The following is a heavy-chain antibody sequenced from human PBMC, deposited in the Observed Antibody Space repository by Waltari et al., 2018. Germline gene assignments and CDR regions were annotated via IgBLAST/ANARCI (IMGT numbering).Heavy chain of an antibody. V-gene: IGHV3-74*01. CDR3: VRGGHFDWSPIDH. J-gene: IGHJ4*02. CDR2: INPEGTIT. Sequence: EVQLVESGGGLVQPGGSPRLAGAASGFRFSSYWLHGVRQAPGTGPVWVSRINPEGTITTYADSVKGRCTVSRDNAKNTLYLQMNSLRAEETAVYYCVRGGHFDWSPIDHWGQGTLVTVSS. CDR1: GFRFSSYW. D-gene: IGHD3-9*01.